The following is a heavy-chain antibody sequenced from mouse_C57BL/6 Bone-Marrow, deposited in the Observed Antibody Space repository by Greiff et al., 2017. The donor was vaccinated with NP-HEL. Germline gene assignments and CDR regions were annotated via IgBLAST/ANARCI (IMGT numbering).Heavy chain of an antibody. D-gene: IGHD1-1*01. J-gene: IGHJ1*03. Sequence: QVQLQQSGAELARPGASVKLSCKASGYTFTSYGISWVKQRTGQGLEWIGEIYPRSGNTYYNEKFKGKATLTADKSSSTAYMELRSLTSEDSAVYFCARSKIPYYGRSYIDWYFGVWGTGTTVTVSS. V-gene: IGHV1-81*01. CDR1: GYTFTSYG. CDR2: IYPRSGNT. CDR3: ARSKIPYYGRSYIDWYFGV.